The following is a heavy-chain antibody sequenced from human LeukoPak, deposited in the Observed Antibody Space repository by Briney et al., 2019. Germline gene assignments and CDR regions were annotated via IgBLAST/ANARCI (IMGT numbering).Heavy chain of an antibody. Sequence: GGTLRLSCAASGFTFSSYSMNWVRQAPGKGLEWVSSISSSSSYIYYADSVKGRFTISRDNAKNSLYLQMNSLRAEDTAVYYCARVVVATIDLLDYWGQGTLVTVSS. D-gene: IGHD5-12*01. CDR1: GFTFSSYS. CDR2: ISSSSSYI. CDR3: ARVVVATIDLLDY. J-gene: IGHJ4*02. V-gene: IGHV3-21*01.